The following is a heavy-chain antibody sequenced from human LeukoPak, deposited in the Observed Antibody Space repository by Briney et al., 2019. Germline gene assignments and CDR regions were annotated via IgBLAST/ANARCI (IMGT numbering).Heavy chain of an antibody. Sequence: SLSLSCPASGFTFNNYAMSWVRPAPGKGLEWVGFIRRKAYEGTTQYAASVKGIFTIPRDDTKSLAYLQMTSLKTEDTALYYCTAPRTRYFDGLSDYWGQGTLVTVSS. CDR3: TAPRTRYFDGLSDY. D-gene: IGHD3-9*01. J-gene: IGHJ4*02. CDR1: GFTFNNYA. CDR2: IRRKAYEGTT. V-gene: IGHV3-49*04.